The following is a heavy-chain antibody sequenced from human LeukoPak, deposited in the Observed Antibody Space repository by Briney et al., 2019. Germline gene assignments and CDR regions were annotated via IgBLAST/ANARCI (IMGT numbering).Heavy chain of an antibody. Sequence: QPGGSLRLSCAASGFTFSSYAMHWVRQAPGKGLEYVSAISSNGGSTYYANSVKGRFTISRDNSKNTLYLQMNSLRAEDTAVYYCAKDIPADYGDYPHPYDAFDIWGQGTMVTVSS. CDR2: ISSNGGST. J-gene: IGHJ3*02. V-gene: IGHV3-64*01. D-gene: IGHD4-17*01. CDR1: GFTFSSYA. CDR3: AKDIPADYGDYPHPYDAFDI.